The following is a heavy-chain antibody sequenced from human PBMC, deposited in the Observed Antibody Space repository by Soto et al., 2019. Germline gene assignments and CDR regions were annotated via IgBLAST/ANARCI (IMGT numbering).Heavy chain of an antibody. J-gene: IGHJ3*02. V-gene: IGHV4-61*01. CDR3: ARDLDPLLNGGGAFDI. Sequence: QVQLQESGPGLVKPSETLSLTCTVSGGSVSSGSYFWSWIRQPPGKGLELIGYIYYSGITNYNPSLTSRVTISVHTPKNQLSLKLSSVTAADTAVYYCARDLDPLLNGGGAFDIWGQGTRATVSS. CDR2: IYYSGIT. D-gene: IGHD1-1*01. CDR1: GGSVSSGSYF.